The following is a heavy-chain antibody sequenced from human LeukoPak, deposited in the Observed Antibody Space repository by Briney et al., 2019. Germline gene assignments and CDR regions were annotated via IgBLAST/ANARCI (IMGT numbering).Heavy chain of an antibody. CDR2: ISAYNGNT. Sequence: ASVKVSCKTSGYTFTSYGISWVRQAPGQGLEWMGWISAYNGNTNYAQKLQGRVTMTTDTSTSTAYMELSRLRSDGTAVYYCARDIAAAGYNWFDPWGQGTLVTVSS. D-gene: IGHD6-13*01. J-gene: IGHJ5*02. CDR1: GYTFTSYG. CDR3: ARDIAAAGYNWFDP. V-gene: IGHV1-18*01.